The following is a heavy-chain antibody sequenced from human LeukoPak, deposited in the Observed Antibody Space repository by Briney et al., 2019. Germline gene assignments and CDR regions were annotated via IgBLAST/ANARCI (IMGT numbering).Heavy chain of an antibody. Sequence: GGSLRLSCAASGFTFSSYGMHWVRQAPGKGLEWVAVISYDGSNKYYADSVKGRFTISRDNSKNTLYLQMNSLRAEDTAVYYWAKEQEGSYFERGGGGIDYWGQGTLVTVSS. V-gene: IGHV3-30*18. J-gene: IGHJ4*02. CDR3: AKEQEGSYFERGGGGIDY. D-gene: IGHD1-26*01. CDR2: ISYDGSNK. CDR1: GFTFSSYG.